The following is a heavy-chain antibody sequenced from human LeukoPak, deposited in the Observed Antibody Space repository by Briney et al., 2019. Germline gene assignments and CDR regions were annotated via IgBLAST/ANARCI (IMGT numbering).Heavy chain of an antibody. CDR2: ISYSGST. D-gene: IGHD4-17*01. J-gene: IGHJ4*02. V-gene: IGHV4-59*01. CDR3: ARHYHGDPFDY. CDR1: GGSISSYY. Sequence: SETLSLTCTVSGGSISSYYWSWIRQPPGKGLEWIGYISYSGSTNYNPSLKSRVTISVDTSKNQFSLKLSSVTAADTAVYFCARHYHGDPFDYWGQGTLVTVSS.